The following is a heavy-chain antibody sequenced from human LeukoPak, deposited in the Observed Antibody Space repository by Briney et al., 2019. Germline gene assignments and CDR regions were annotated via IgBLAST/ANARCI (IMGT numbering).Heavy chain of an antibody. CDR3: ATSVPWGDGYNLFDY. CDR1: GYTLTELS. CDR2: FDPEDGET. V-gene: IGHV1-24*01. D-gene: IGHD5-24*01. Sequence: ASVKVSCKVSGYTLTELSMHWVRQAPGKGLEWMGGFDPEDGETIYAQKFQGRVTMTEDTSTDTAYMELSSLRSEDTAVYYCATSVPWGDGYNLFDYWGQGTLVTVSS. J-gene: IGHJ4*02.